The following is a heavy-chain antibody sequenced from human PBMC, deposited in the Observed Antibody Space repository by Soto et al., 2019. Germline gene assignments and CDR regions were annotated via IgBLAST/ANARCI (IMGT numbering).Heavy chain of an antibody. V-gene: IGHV3-7*01. Sequence: PGGSVRLSCAASGFTFSSYWMSWVRQAPGKGLEWVANIKQDGNEKYYVDSVKGRFTISRDNAKNSLYLQMNSLRAEDTAVYYCASDFYYYDSIVYCSCYYIDYWGQGTLVTVSS. CDR2: IKQDGNEK. D-gene: IGHD3-22*01. CDR3: ASDFYYYDSIVYCSCYYIDY. J-gene: IGHJ4*02. CDR1: GFTFSSYW.